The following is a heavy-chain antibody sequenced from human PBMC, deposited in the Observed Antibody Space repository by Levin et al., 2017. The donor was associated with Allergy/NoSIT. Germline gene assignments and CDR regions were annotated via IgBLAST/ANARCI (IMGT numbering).Heavy chain of an antibody. D-gene: IGHD3-22*01. Sequence: PSETLSLTCTVSGASISSYYWSWIRQPPGKALEWIGYIYYSGSTNYNPSLNSRVTISLDTSQNQFSLKVYSVTAADTAMYYCASLRRGTSGYHYFDHWAQGTLVTVSS. CDR1: GASISSYY. J-gene: IGHJ4*02. CDR2: IYYSGST. V-gene: IGHV4-59*01. CDR3: ASLRRGTSGYHYFDH.